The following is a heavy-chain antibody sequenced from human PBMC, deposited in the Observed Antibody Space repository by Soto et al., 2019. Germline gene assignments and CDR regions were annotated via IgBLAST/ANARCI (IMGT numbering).Heavy chain of an antibody. J-gene: IGHJ6*02. CDR1: GYTFTSYA. D-gene: IGHD3-10*01. CDR3: AREGGTQLLWFGELSDYYYYGMGV. Sequence: GASVKVSCKASGYTFTSYAMHWVRQAPGQRLEWKGRINAGNGNTKYSQKLQGRVTITRDTSASTAYMELSSLRSEDTAVYYCAREGGTQLLWFGELSDYYYYGMGVWGQGTTVTVSS. V-gene: IGHV1-3*01. CDR2: INAGNGNT.